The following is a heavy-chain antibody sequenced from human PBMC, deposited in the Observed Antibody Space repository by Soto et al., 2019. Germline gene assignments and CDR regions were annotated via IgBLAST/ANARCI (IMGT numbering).Heavy chain of an antibody. CDR1: GYDFRAYY. J-gene: IGHJ4*01. CDR2: ISPRSGGT. V-gene: IGHV1-2*02. CDR3: TRDRYFDY. Sequence: QVQLVQSGAEVKKSGSSVRVSCQASGYDFRAYYIHRVRQAPGQGLEWKGWISPRSGGTNFAQKFRGSVTLTTETSSNTVHMELSGLGSDDTAVYYCTRDRYFDYWGQGTLFTVSS.